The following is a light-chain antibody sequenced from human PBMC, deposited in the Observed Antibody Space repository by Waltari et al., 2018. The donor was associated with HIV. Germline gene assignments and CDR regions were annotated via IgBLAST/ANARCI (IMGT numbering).Light chain of an antibody. CDR3: SSYAGSSTFVI. CDR1: RSDVGTYKH. Sequence: QSALTQPASVSGSPGQSITISCTGSRSDVGTYKHVSWYQQHPGKAPRLIIYEVSKRPSGVANRYSASKSGKTASLTVSGLRAEDEADYYCSSYAGSSTFVIFGGGTKLTVL. J-gene: IGLJ2*01. CDR2: EVS. V-gene: IGLV2-23*02.